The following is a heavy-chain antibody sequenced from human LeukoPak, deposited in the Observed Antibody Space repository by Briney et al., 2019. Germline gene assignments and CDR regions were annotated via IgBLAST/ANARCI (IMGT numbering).Heavy chain of an antibody. J-gene: IGHJ6*02. Sequence: KSSETLSLTCAVYGGSFSGYYWSWIRQPPGKGLEWIGEINHSGSTNYNPSLKSRVTISVDTSKNQFSLKLSSVTAADTAVYYCKVDFWSGLLMDVWGQGTTVTVSS. CDR1: GGSFSGYY. V-gene: IGHV4-34*01. D-gene: IGHD3-3*01. CDR3: KVDFWSGLLMDV. CDR2: INHSGST.